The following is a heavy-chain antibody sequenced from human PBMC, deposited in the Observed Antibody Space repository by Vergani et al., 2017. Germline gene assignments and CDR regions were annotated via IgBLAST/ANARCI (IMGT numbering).Heavy chain of an antibody. V-gene: IGHV3-7*01. CDR3: ARDHLYRSSTSCYRGAFDI. Sequence: EVQLLESGGGLVQPGGSLRLSCAASGFTFSSYAMSWVRQAPGKGLEWVANIKQDGSEKYYVDSVKGRFTISRDNAKNSLYLQMNSLRAEDTAVYYCARDHLYRSSTSCYRGAFDIWGQGTMVTVSS. CDR2: IKQDGSEK. CDR1: GFTFSSYA. D-gene: IGHD2-2*02. J-gene: IGHJ3*02.